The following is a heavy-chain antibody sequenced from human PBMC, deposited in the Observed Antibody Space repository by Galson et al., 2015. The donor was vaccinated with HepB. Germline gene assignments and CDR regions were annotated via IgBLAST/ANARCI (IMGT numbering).Heavy chain of an antibody. CDR1: GSSFNTYA. J-gene: IGHJ4*02. CDR2: ISASGRVT. Sequence: SLRLSCAASGSSFNTYAMSWVRQAPGKGLEWVSGISASGRVTYYAESLKGRVTLPRNKYRNTLYLQMNSLTVEDTAVYYCAKASGPAAGYLDDWGQGTLVTVSS. D-gene: IGHD6-13*01. V-gene: IGHV3-23*01. CDR3: AKASGPAAGYLDD.